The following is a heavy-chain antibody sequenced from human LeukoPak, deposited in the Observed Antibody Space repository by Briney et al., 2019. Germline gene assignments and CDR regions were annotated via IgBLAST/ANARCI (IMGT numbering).Heavy chain of an antibody. CDR1: GFTFSSSA. D-gene: IGHD3-10*01. Sequence: AGGSLRLSCAASGFTFSSSAMNWVRQAPGKGLEWVSGFSGSGDSTHYADSVKGRFTISRDISKNTLYLQMNSLRAEDTAVYYCAKGATLIRGVIPFVDYWGQGTLVTVSS. CDR3: AKGATLIRGVIPFVDY. CDR2: FSGSGDST. V-gene: IGHV3-23*01. J-gene: IGHJ4*02.